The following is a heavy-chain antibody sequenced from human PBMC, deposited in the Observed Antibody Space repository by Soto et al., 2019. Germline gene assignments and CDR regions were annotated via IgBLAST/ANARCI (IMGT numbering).Heavy chain of an antibody. CDR2: IYYSGST. J-gene: IGHJ4*02. Sequence: PSETLSLTCTVSGGSISSGGYYWSWIRQHPGKGLEWIGYIYYSGSTYYNPSLKSRVTISVDTSKNQFSLKLSSVTAADTAVYNCAREDGSGSYWGSDYWGQGTLVTSPQ. V-gene: IGHV4-31*03. CDR1: GGSISSGGYY. D-gene: IGHD3-10*01. CDR3: AREDGSGSYWGSDY.